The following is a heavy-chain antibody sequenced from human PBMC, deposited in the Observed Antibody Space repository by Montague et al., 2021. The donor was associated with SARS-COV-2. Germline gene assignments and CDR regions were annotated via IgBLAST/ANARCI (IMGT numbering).Heavy chain of an antibody. CDR1: GGSISSYY. J-gene: IGHJ6*02. CDR3: AGLRYFDWPNCSSHYGMDV. CDR2: IYYNGNT. V-gene: IGHV4-59*01. Sequence: SETLSLTCTVSGGSISSYYWSWIRQPPGKGLEWIGYIYYNGNTNYSPSLKSRVTISVDTSKNQFSLKLTSVTAADTAIYYCAGLRYFDWPNCSSHYGMDVWGQGTTVTVSS. D-gene: IGHD3-9*01.